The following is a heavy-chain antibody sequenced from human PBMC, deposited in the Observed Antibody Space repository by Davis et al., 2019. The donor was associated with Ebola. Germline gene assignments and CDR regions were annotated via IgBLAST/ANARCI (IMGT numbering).Heavy chain of an antibody. V-gene: IGHV1-18*04. Sequence: AASVKVSCKASGYTFTSYGISWVRQAPGQGLEWMGWISAYNGNTNYAQKFQGRVTMTRDTSTSTVYMELSSLRSEDTAVYYCAREDFGVFSTNYYYHGMDVWGQGTMVSVSS. CDR3: AREDFGVFSTNYYYHGMDV. J-gene: IGHJ6*02. CDR2: ISAYNGNT. D-gene: IGHD3-3*01. CDR1: GYTFTSYG.